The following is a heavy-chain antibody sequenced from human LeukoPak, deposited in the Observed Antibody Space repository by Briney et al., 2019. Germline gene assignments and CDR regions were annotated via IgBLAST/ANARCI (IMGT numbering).Heavy chain of an antibody. CDR3: ARGLGFDIVATPGNY. Sequence: GASVKVSCKASGYTFTCYYMHWVRQAPGQGLEWMGWINPNSGGTNYAQKFQGRVTMTRDTSISTAYMELSRLRSDDTAVYYCARGLGFDIVATPGNYWGQGTLVTVSS. D-gene: IGHD5-12*01. J-gene: IGHJ4*02. CDR1: GYTFTCYY. V-gene: IGHV1-2*02. CDR2: INPNSGGT.